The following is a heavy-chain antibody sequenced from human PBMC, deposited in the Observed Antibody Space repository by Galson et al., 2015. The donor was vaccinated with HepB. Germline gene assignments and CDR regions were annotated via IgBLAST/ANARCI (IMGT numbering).Heavy chain of an antibody. J-gene: IGHJ3*02. V-gene: IGHV5-51*03. D-gene: IGHD3-22*01. CDR2: IYPGDSDT. Sequence: QSGAEVKKPGESLKISCKGSGYSFTSYWIGWVRQMPGKGLEWMGIIYPGDSDTRYSPSFQGQVTISADRSISTAYLQWSSLKASDTAMYYCATEKDYYDSSGYGAFDIWGQGTMVTVSS. CDR3: ATEKDYYDSSGYGAFDI. CDR1: GYSFTSYW.